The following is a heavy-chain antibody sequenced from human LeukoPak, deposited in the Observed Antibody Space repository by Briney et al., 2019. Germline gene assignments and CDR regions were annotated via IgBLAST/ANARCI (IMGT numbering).Heavy chain of an antibody. CDR2: TVGGRHVT. CDR3: AKGRAAGLLDWFDP. D-gene: IGHD6-19*01. Sequence: GGSLRLSCAASGFTFSNYAMAWVRQAPGKGLEWVSTTVGGRHVTYYVDSVQGRFAVSRDNSMNALYLHMSSLRDDDAAVYYCAKGRAAGLLDWFDPWGQGTLVTVS. CDR1: GFTFSNYA. V-gene: IGHV3-23*01. J-gene: IGHJ5*02.